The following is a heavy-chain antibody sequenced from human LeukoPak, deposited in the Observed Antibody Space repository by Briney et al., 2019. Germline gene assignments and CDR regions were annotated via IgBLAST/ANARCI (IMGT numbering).Heavy chain of an antibody. D-gene: IGHD3-10*01. Sequence: ASVKVSCKASGYTFINYGINWVRQAPGQGLEWVGWITPYNGNTNYAQKLQGRVTMTTDTSTSTAYMELRSLRPDDTAMYYCATEGKMVRGVYSDYWGQGTLVTVSS. CDR2: ITPYNGNT. CDR3: ATEGKMVRGVYSDY. J-gene: IGHJ4*02. V-gene: IGHV1-18*01. CDR1: GYTFINYG.